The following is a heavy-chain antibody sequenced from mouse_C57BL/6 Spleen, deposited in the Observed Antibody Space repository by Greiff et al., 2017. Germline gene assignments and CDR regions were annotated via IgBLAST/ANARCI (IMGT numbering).Heavy chain of an antibody. D-gene: IGHD1-1*01. V-gene: IGHV1-76*01. J-gene: IGHJ2*01. CDR3: SRGGLRYTYFDY. CDR2: LYPGSGNT. CDR1: GYTFTDYY. Sequence: QVQLKASGAELVRPGASVKLSCKASGYTFTDYYINWVKQRPGQGLEWIARLYPGSGNTYYNEKFKGKATLTAENSSSTADMQLSSLTSEDSAVYFCSRGGLRYTYFDYWGQGTTLTVSS.